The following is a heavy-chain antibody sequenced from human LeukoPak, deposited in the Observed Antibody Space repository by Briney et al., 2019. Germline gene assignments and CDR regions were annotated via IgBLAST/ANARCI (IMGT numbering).Heavy chain of an antibody. Sequence: SGGSLRLSCAASGFTFSSSAMSWVRQAPGKGLEWVSAISNNGGYTYYADSVKGRFTISRDNSKNTLYLQMNSLRAEDTAVYYCARSFSWFDPWGQGTLVTVSS. J-gene: IGHJ5*02. D-gene: IGHD3-16*02. CDR1: GFTFSSSA. CDR3: ARSFSWFDP. V-gene: IGHV3-23*01. CDR2: ISNNGGYT.